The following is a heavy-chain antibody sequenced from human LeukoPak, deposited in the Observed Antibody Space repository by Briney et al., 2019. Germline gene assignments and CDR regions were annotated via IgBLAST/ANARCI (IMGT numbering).Heavy chain of an antibody. CDR1: GFTFSSYD. J-gene: IGHJ4*02. D-gene: IGHD5-18*01. CDR3: ASGYVDTAGEHYFDY. V-gene: IGHV3-13*01. CDR2: IGTAVDT. Sequence: GGSLRLSCAASGFTFSSYDMHWVRQATGKGLEWVSAIGTAVDTYYPASVTGRFTISRENTKNSWYLQMNSLRAGDTAVYYCASGYVDTAGEHYFDYWGQGTLVTVSS.